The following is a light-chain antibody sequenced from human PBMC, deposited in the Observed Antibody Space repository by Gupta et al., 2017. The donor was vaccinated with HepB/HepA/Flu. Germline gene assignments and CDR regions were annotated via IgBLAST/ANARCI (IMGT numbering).Light chain of an antibody. CDR1: QSVYSN. CDR3: QQYNNWPPIT. Sequence: EIVMTQSPATLSVSPGERATLSCRASQSVYSNLAWYQQKPGQAPRLLIYGASTRATGIPARFSGSGSGREFTLTISSLQSEDFAVYCCQQYNNWPPITFGQGTRLEI. J-gene: IGKJ5*01. V-gene: IGKV3-15*01. CDR2: GAS.